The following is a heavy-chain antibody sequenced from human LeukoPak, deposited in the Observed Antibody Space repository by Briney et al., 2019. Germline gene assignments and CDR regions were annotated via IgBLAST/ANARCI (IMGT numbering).Heavy chain of an antibody. Sequence: SVKVSCKASGYTFTNYGLSWVRQAPGQGLEWMGGIIPIFGTANYAQKFQGRVTITADESTSTAYMELSSLRSEDTAVYYCARLRQYYYDSSWGQGTMVTVSS. CDR3: ARLRQYYYDSS. D-gene: IGHD3-22*01. V-gene: IGHV1-69*13. CDR2: IIPIFGTA. CDR1: GYTFTNYG. J-gene: IGHJ3*01.